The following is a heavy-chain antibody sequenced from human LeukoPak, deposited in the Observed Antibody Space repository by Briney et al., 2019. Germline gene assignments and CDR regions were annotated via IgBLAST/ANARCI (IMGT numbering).Heavy chain of an antibody. CDR2: ISGSGGST. Sequence: GGSLRLSCAASGFTFSSYAMSWVRQAPGKGLEWVSAISGSGGSTYYADSVKGRFTISRDNAKNSLYLQMNSLRAEDTAVYYCASGGMTTVTTIVYWGQGTLVTVSS. V-gene: IGHV3-23*01. CDR1: GFTFSSYA. D-gene: IGHD4-17*01. CDR3: ASGGMTTVTTIVY. J-gene: IGHJ4*02.